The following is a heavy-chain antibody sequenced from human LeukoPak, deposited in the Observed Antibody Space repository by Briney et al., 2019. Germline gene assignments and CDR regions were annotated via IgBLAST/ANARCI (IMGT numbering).Heavy chain of an antibody. Sequence: SVKVSCKASGFSFTSSAMRWVRQARGQRLEWIGWIFVGRGVTNYAQKFKERGTITRDMSTGTAYMELSSLRSEDTAVYYCAADPRGGSPGYYYYYYGMDVWGQGTTVTVSS. J-gene: IGHJ6*02. V-gene: IGHV1-58*02. CDR1: GFSFTSSA. CDR3: AADPRGGSPGYYYYYYGMDV. D-gene: IGHD5-18*01. CDR2: IFVGRGVT.